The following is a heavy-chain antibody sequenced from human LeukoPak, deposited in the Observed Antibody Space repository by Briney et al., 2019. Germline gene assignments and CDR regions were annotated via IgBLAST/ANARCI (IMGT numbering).Heavy chain of an antibody. CDR2: VYYSGSA. CDR1: GGSISSYY. D-gene: IGHD3-3*01. CDR3: ASAIFVENAFDI. Sequence: SETLSLTCTVSGGSISSYYWSWIRQPPGKGLEWIGYVYYSGSAHYNLSLKSRVTISVDTSKSQFSLKLSSVTAADTAVYYCASAIFVENAFDIWGQGTMVTVSS. V-gene: IGHV4-59*01. J-gene: IGHJ3*02.